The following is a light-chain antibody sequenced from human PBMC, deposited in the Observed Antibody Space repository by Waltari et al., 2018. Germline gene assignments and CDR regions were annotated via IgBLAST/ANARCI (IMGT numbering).Light chain of an antibody. CDR3: QVWDSSRHHVI. V-gene: IGLV3-21*04. J-gene: IGLJ2*01. CDR2: YDT. CDR1: DIGERR. Sequence: SYMLTQPPSVSVAPGQTARITCGVADIGERRVNRCQPRPGQAPGSFIYYDTDRPSGIPDRFSGSHSGDTATLIISRVEAGDEADYYCQVWDSSRHHVIFGGGTRLTVL.